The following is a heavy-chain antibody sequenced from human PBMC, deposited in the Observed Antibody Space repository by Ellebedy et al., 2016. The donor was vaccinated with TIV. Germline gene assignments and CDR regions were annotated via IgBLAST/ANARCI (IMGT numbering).Heavy chain of an antibody. CDR3: AVHRRVVDWFDP. CDR2: VNHSGDT. D-gene: IGHD2-15*01. CDR1: GGSVSGYY. V-gene: IGHV4-34*01. J-gene: IGHJ5*02. Sequence: MPSETLSLTCAVYGGSVSGYYCTWIRQPPGKGLEWIGEVNHSGDTNYNASLRSRVTISLDTPKNQFSLDLSSVTAADTAVYYCAVHRRVVDWFDPWGQGTLVTVSS.